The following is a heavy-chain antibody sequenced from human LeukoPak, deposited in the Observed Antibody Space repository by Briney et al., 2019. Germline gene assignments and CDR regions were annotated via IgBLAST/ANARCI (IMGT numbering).Heavy chain of an antibody. D-gene: IGHD3-10*01. CDR2: ISAYNGKT. CDR1: GYTFSSYG. Sequence: ASVKVSCKASGYTFSSYGITWVRQAPGQGLQWMAWISAYNGKTNYAQKLPGRVRMTTDTSTSTAYMELRNLTSDDTAVYYCARVGNDGSGTFHYWGQGTLVTVSS. J-gene: IGHJ4*02. CDR3: ARVGNDGSGTFHY. V-gene: IGHV1-18*01.